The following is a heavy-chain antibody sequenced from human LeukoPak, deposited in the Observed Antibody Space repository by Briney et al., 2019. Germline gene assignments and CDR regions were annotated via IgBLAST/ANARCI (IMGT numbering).Heavy chain of an antibody. CDR1: GYTFTGYY. J-gene: IGHJ3*02. CDR3: ARVGDGLNDAFDI. V-gene: IGHV1-2*06. Sequence: GASVKVSCKASGYTFTGYYMNWVRQAPGQGLEWMGRINPNSGGTNYAQKFQGRGTMTRDTSISTAYMELSRLRSDDTAVYYCARVGDGLNDAFDIWGRGTMVTVSS. CDR2: INPNSGGT. D-gene: IGHD5-24*01.